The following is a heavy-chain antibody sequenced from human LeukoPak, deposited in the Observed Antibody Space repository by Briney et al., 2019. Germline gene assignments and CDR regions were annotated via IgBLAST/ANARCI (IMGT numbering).Heavy chain of an antibody. CDR1: GGSISSSNW. D-gene: IGHD3-9*01. CDR2: IYHSGST. CDR3: ARDSAHYDILTGYYLYYFNY. V-gene: IGHV4-4*02. J-gene: IGHJ4*02. Sequence: SGTLSLTCAVSGGSISSSNWWSWVRQPPGKGLEWIGEIYHSGSTNYNPSLKSRVTISVVKSKNQFSLKLTSVTAADTAVYYCARDSAHYDILTGYYLYYFNYWGQGTLVTVSS.